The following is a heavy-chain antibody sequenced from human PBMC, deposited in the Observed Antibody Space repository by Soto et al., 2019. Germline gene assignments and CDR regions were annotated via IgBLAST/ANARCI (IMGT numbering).Heavy chain of an antibody. CDR2: ISGAGGST. V-gene: IGHV3-23*01. D-gene: IGHD4-17*01. CDR1: GFTFSTYA. J-gene: IGHJ4*02. Sequence: EVQLLESGGGLVQPGGSLRLSCAVSGFTFSTYAMNWVRQAPGKGMEWVSAISGAGGSTYYADSVKGRFTISRDNSRSTVYLQLNSLRAEDTAIYYCAKVFASLGDYGPVNDYWCQGTRVSVSS. CDR3: AKVFASLGDYGPVNDY.